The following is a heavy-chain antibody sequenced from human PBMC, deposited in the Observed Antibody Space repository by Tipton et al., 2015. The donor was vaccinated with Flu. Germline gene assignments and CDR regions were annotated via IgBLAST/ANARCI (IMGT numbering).Heavy chain of an antibody. V-gene: IGHV4-38-2*01. CDR2: IHHTGTT. CDR1: GEALASDYY. CDR3: VRRDYSNYVSVPKNWFDR. D-gene: IGHD4-11*01. Sequence: GEALASDYYWGWIRQPPGRGLEWIGNIHHTGTTYYNPSLRSRVSIIRDRSKNHFSLKLSFVTAADTAVYYCVRRDYSNYVSVPKNWFDRWGQGILVTVSS. J-gene: IGHJ5*02.